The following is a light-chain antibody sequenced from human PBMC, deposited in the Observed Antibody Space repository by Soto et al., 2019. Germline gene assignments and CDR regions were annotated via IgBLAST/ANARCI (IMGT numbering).Light chain of an antibody. CDR2: LNSDGSH. CDR1: SGHSSYA. Sequence: QSVLTQSPSASASLGASVKLTCTLSSGHSSYAIAWHQQQPEKGPRYLMKLNSDGSHSKGDGIPDRFSGSSSGAERYLTISSPQSEDEADYCCQTWGSGIYWVFGGGTTLTVL. V-gene: IGLV4-69*01. J-gene: IGLJ3*02. CDR3: QTWGSGIYWV.